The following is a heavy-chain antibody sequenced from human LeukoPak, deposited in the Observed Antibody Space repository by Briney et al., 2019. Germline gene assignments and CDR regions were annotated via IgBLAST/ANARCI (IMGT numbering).Heavy chain of an antibody. CDR2: IYTSGST. CDR1: GGSISSYY. Sequence: SETLSLTCTVSGGSISSYYWSWIRQPAGKGLEWIGRIYTSGSTNYNPSLKSRVTMSVDTSKNQFSLKLSSVTAADTAVYYCARGGIQLWRRVFDYWGQGTLVTVSS. D-gene: IGHD5-18*01. J-gene: IGHJ4*02. CDR3: ARGGIQLWRRVFDY. V-gene: IGHV4-4*07.